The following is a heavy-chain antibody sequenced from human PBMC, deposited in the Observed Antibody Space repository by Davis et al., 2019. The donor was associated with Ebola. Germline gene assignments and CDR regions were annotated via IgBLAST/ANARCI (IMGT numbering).Heavy chain of an antibody. V-gene: IGHV4-59*01. CDR1: TDSTTYYC. D-gene: IGHD5-24*01. CDR3: AREGSMATSHFDY. CDR2: VYYSGTT. Sequence: SQTLSPTCPLSTDSTTYYCSTWIRPLPGQGLEWIGYVYYSGTTNYNPSLKGRATIAVDTPKNQSSLKVESVTAADTAVYFCAREGSMATSHFDYKGQGTGVTVSS. J-gene: IGHJ4*01.